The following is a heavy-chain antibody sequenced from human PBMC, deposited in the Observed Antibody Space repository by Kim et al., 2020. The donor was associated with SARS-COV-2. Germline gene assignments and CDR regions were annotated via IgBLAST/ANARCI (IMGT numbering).Heavy chain of an antibody. CDR2: IHGGGST. V-gene: IGHV3-66*02. D-gene: IGHD3-10*01. J-gene: IGHJ6*02. CDR3: ARELISFYGMDV. Sequence: GGSLRLSCAASGFTVSRNCISWVRQAPGKGLEWVSVIHGGGSTQYADSVKGRFTISRDNSKNTVYLQMSSLRAEDTAVYYCARELISFYGMDVWGQGTTVTVSS. CDR1: GFTVSRNC.